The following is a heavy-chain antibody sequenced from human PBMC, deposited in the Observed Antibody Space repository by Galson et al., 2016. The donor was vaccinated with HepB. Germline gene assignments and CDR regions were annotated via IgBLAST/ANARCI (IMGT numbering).Heavy chain of an antibody. CDR3: ARGSAQGIITFGGVIGPFDP. J-gene: IGHJ5*02. Sequence: SVKVSCKASGYIFTAYYLHWVRQAPGQGLEWMGWINPNSGYTNFAQKFQGRLTMTRDTSISTAYMELSRLRSDDTAVYYCARGSAQGIITFGGVIGPFDPWGQGTLVTVSS. CDR2: INPNSGYT. V-gene: IGHV1-2*02. CDR1: GYIFTAYY. D-gene: IGHD3-16*02.